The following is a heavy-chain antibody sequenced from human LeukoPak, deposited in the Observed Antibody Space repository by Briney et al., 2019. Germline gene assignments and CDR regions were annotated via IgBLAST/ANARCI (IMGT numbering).Heavy chain of an antibody. CDR2: ISSSGGST. Sequence: GGSLRLSCAASGFIFSSYAMSWVRQAPGKGLEWVSGISSSGGSTYYADSVKGRFTISRDYSKNTLYLQMNSLRAEDTAVYYCTRAYSSAWEGFDYWGQGALVTVSS. CDR3: TRAYSSAWEGFDY. J-gene: IGHJ4*02. D-gene: IGHD6-25*01. V-gene: IGHV3-23*01. CDR1: GFIFSSYA.